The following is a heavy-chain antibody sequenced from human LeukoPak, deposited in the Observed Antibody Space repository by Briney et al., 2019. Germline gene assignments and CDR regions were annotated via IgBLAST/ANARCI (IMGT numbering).Heavy chain of an antibody. J-gene: IGHJ4*02. CDR3: AMLNGGYDYVWGSYRPDYFDY. V-gene: IGHV3-53*01. D-gene: IGHD3-16*02. Sequence: PGGSLRLSCAASGFTVSSNYMSWVRQAPGKGLEWVSVIYSGGSTYYADSVKGRFTISRDNSKNTLYLQMNSLRAEDTAVYYCAMLNGGYDYVWGSYRPDYFDYWGQGTLVTVSS. CDR1: GFTVSSNY. CDR2: IYSGGST.